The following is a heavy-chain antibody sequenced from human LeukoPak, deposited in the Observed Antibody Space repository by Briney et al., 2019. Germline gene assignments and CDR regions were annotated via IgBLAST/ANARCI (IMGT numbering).Heavy chain of an antibody. CDR1: GGSFSGYY. CDR2: INHSGST. J-gene: IGHJ4*02. D-gene: IGHD2-2*01. V-gene: IGHV4-34*01. Sequence: SETLSLTCAVYGGSFSGYYWSWTRQPPGKGLEWIGEINHSGSTNYNPSLKSRVTISVDTSKNQFSLKLSSVTAADTAVYYCARAESSTSCYDYWGQGTLVTVSS. CDR3: ARAESSTSCYDY.